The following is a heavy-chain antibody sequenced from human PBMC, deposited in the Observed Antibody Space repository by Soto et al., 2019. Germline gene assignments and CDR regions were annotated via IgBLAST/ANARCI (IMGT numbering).Heavy chain of an antibody. CDR3: AKCGGLGTPRGSGTCYCPIDY. CDR2: FSGSGGST. J-gene: IGHJ4*02. Sequence: EVQLLQSGGGLVQPGGSLRLSCAASGFSFSTYTMNWLRQAPGKGLEWVSCFSGSGGSTYYADSVKGRFTISRDNSKNTLYLQMNSLRAEDTAVYYCAKCGGLGTPRGSGTCYCPIDYWGQGTLVTVSS. V-gene: IGHV3-23*01. D-gene: IGHD2-15*01. CDR1: GFSFSTYT.